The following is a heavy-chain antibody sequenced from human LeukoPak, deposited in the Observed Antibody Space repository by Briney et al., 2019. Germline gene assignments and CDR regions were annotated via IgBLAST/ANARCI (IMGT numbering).Heavy chain of an antibody. CDR2: IRSKAYGGTT. J-gene: IGHJ6*03. V-gene: IGHV3-49*04. D-gene: IGHD1-20*01. CDR1: GFTFGDYA. Sequence: PGRSLRLSCTASGFTFGDYAMSWVRQAPGKGLEWVGFIRSKAYGGTTEYAASVKGRFTISRDDSKSIAYLQMNSLKTEDTAVYYCTRVTSPYSYYYMDVWGKGTTVTVSS. CDR3: TRVTSPYSYYYMDV.